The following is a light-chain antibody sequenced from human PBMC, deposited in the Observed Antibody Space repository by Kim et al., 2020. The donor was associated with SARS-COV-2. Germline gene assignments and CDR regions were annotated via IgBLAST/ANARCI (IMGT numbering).Light chain of an antibody. V-gene: IGKV4-1*01. Sequence: DIVMTQSPDSLAVSLGERATINCKSSQSVLYSSNNKNYLAWYQQKPGQPPKLLIYWASTRESGVPDRFSGSGSGTDFTLTISSLQAEDVAVYYCHQYYSTQYTFGQGTKLEI. CDR3: HQYYSTQYT. CDR2: WAS. CDR1: QSVLYSSNNKNY. J-gene: IGKJ2*01.